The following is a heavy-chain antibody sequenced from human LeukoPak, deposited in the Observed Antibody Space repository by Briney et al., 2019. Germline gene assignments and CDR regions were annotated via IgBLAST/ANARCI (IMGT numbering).Heavy chain of an antibody. Sequence: SETLSLTCTVSGGSISTYYWSWIRQPPGKGLEFIGYVYYDGSTNYNPSLKSRVTVSVDTSKNQFSLKLNSVTAADTAVYYCAGSFKLYYYDTNAFDIWGQGTMVTVSS. CDR2: VYYDGST. CDR1: GGSISTYY. D-gene: IGHD3-22*01. J-gene: IGHJ3*02. CDR3: AGSFKLYYYDTNAFDI. V-gene: IGHV4-59*08.